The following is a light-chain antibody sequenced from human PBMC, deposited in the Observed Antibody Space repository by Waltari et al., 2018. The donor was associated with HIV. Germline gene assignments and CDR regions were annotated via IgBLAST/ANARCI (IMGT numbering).Light chain of an antibody. CDR2: DNN. CDR1: SPNIGNNY. V-gene: IGLV1-51*01. Sequence: QSVLTQPPSVSAAPGQKVTISCSGSSPNIGNNYVSWYQHLPGTAPKLLIYDNNKRPSGIPDRFSGSKSGTSATLGITGLQTGDEADYYCGTWDSSLSAGWVFGGGTKLTVL. J-gene: IGLJ3*02. CDR3: GTWDSSLSAGWV.